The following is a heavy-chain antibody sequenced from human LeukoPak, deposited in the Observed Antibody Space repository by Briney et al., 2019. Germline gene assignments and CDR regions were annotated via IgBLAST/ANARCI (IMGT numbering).Heavy chain of an antibody. Sequence: TGGSLRLSCAASGFTFSSHWMSWVRQAPGKGLGWVASIRPDGSEEYYMDSVKGRFTISRDNAKNSLYLRMNSLRAEDTAVYYCARLLGTVTTYDYWGQGTLVTVSS. CDR2: IRPDGSEE. V-gene: IGHV3-7*01. D-gene: IGHD1-7*01. CDR1: GFTFSSHW. CDR3: ARLLGTVTTYDY. J-gene: IGHJ4*02.